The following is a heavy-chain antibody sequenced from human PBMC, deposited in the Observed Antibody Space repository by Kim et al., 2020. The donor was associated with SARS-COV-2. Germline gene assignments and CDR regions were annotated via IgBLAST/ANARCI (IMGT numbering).Heavy chain of an antibody. J-gene: IGHJ4*02. V-gene: IGHV1-18*01. CDR3: AREQYYLDY. CDR1: GYTFTNYG. Sequence: ASVKVSCKASGYTFTNYGFNWVRQAPGQGLEWMGWISTHNGDTYYAQNLQGRVTMTTDTSTNTAYMELSSLTSDDTAVYYCAREQYYLDYWGQGTLVTVSS. CDR2: ISTHNGDT.